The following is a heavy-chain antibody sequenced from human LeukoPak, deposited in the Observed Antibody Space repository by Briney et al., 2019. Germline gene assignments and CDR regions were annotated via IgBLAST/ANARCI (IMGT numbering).Heavy chain of an antibody. CDR2: INHSGST. Sequence: SETLSLTCAVYGGSFSGYYWSWIRQPPGKGLEWIGEINHSGSTNYNPSLKSRVTISVDTSKNQFSLKLSSVTAADTAVYYCARGLLRFLSQVDYWGQGTLVTVSS. V-gene: IGHV4-34*01. D-gene: IGHD3-3*01. CDR1: GGSFSGYY. J-gene: IGHJ4*02. CDR3: ARGLLRFLSQVDY.